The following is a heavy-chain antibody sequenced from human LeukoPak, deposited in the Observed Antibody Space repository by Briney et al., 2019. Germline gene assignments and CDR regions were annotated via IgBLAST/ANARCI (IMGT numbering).Heavy chain of an antibody. CDR2: IDWGDDK. Sequence: SDPALVKPTQTLTLTCTFSGYSLSTSGMCVSWIREPPGKALEWLARIDWGDDKYYSTSLKTRLTISKDTSKNQVVLTMTNRDPLDTATYYCARTGDYSRHFDSWGQGTLVTVSS. J-gene: IGHJ4*02. V-gene: IGHV2-70*11. CDR1: GYSLSTSGMC. CDR3: ARTGDYSRHFDS. D-gene: IGHD2-21*01.